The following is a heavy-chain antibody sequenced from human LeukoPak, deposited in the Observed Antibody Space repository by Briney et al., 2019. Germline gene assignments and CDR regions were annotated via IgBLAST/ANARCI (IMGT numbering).Heavy chain of an antibody. Sequence: SETLSLTCAVYGGSFSGYYWTWIRQSPGTGLEGMGGIPFGEPTKYTRSLGGRVTISAAKSKNQFSLNVKSLTAADTAIYYCARGVRIPGPRIKDILVVPDGSAAHFDVWGRGTMVTVSS. J-gene: IGHJ3*01. V-gene: IGHV4-34*01. CDR2: IPFGEPT. D-gene: IGHD2-2*01. CDR1: GGSFSGYY. CDR3: ARGVRIPGPRIKDILVVPDGSAAHFDV.